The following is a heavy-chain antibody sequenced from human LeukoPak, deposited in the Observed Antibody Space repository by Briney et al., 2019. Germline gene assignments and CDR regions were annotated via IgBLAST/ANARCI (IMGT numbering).Heavy chain of an antibody. J-gene: IGHJ3*02. Sequence: SETLSLTCTVSGGSISSYYWSWIRQPPGKGLEWIGYIYYSGSTNYNPSLKSRVTISVDTSKNQFSLKLSSATAADTAVYYCARVRVDAFDIWGQGTMVTVSS. CDR2: IYYSGST. CDR1: GGSISSYY. CDR3: ARVRVDAFDI. V-gene: IGHV4-59*01.